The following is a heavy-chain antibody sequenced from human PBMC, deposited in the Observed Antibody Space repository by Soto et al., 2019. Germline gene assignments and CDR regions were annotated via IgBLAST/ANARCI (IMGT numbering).Heavy chain of an antibody. CDR2: SNAGNGNT. CDR3: ARHDTYYDFWSGYFGNGWFDP. V-gene: IGHV1-3*01. J-gene: IGHJ5*02. D-gene: IGHD3-3*01. Sequence: QVQLVQSGAEVKKPGASVKVSCKASGYTFTSYAMHWVRQAPGQRPEWMGWSNAGNGNTKYSQKFQGSVTITRDTSASTAYMELRSLRSEDADVYYCARHDTYYDFWSGYFGNGWFDPWGQGTLVTVSS. CDR1: GYTFTSYA.